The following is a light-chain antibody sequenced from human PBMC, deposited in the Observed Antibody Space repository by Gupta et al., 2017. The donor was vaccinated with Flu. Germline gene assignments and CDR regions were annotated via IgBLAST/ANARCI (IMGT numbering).Light chain of an antibody. CDR1: QNVGVS. Sequence: EIVLTQSPAVLSLSPGERATLSCRASQNVGVSLAWYQQKPGQAPRLLFYDASKRAPGIPARFSVRGSGTDFTLTISSLEPEDFVVYYCQQRRNWPLGTFGAGTKVDVK. J-gene: IGKJ4*01. CDR3: QQRRNWPLGT. CDR2: DAS. V-gene: IGKV3-11*01.